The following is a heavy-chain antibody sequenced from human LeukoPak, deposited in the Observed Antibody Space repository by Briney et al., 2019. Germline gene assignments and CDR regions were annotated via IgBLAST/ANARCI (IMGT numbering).Heavy chain of an antibody. Sequence: PGGSLRLSCAASGFTFSSYAMSWVRQAPGKGLEWVSAISGSGGSTYYADSVKGRFTISRDNSKNTLYLQMNSLRAEDTAVYYCASRAGSGYFNCLDYWGQGTLVTVSS. CDR3: ASRAGSGYFNCLDY. D-gene: IGHD3-3*01. CDR1: GFTFSSYA. J-gene: IGHJ4*02. CDR2: ISGSGGST. V-gene: IGHV3-23*01.